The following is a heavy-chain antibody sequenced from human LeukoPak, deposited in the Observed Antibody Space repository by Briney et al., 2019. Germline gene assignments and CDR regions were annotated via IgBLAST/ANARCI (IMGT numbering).Heavy chain of an antibody. V-gene: IGHV4-4*07. CDR1: GGSISSYY. CDR2: IYTSGST. J-gene: IGHJ5*02. D-gene: IGHD3-10*01. CDR3: ARTLYGSGTNWFDP. Sequence: SETLSLTCTVSGGSISSYYWSWIRQPAGKGLEWIGRIYTSGSTNYNPSLKSRVTISVDTSKNQFSLKLSSVAAADTAVYYCARTLYGSGTNWFDPWGQGTLVTVSP.